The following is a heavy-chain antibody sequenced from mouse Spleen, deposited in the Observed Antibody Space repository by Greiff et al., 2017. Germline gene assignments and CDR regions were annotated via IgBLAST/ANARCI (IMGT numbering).Heavy chain of an antibody. V-gene: IGHV1-4*01. D-gene: IGHD2-1*01. CDR2: INPSSGYN. Sequence: VQLQESGAELVRPGASVKISCKASGYSFTSYTMHWVKQRPGQGLEWIGYINPSSGYNNYNQKFKDTATVTADNNSSTAYMQLCSLTSEYSAVYDSARWDGIYLYYFDYWGQGTTLTVSS. J-gene: IGHJ2*01. CDR3: ARWDGIYLYYFDY. CDR1: GYSFTSYT.